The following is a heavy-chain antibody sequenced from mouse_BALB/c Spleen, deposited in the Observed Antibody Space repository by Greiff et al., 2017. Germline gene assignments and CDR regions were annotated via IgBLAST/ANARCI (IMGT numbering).Heavy chain of an antibody. J-gene: IGHJ3*01. D-gene: IGHD2-1*01. CDR2: ISYDGSN. CDR3: ASLLNAWFAY. CDR1: GYSITSGYY. Sequence: EVQLVESGPGLVKPSQSLSLTCSVTGYSITSGYYWNWIRQFPGNKLEWMGYISYDGSNNYNPSLKNRISITRDTSKNQFFLKLNSVTTEDTATYYCASLLNAWFAYWGQGTLVTVSA. V-gene: IGHV3-6*02.